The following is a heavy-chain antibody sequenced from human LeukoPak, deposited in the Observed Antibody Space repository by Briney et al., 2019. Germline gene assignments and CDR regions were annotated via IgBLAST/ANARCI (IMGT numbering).Heavy chain of an antibody. CDR3: ARTRLNWNDPPDY. Sequence: HGASVKVSCKASGGTFSSYAISWVRQAPGQGLEWMGGIIPIFGTANYAQKFQGRVTITTDESTSTAYMELSSLRSEDTAVYYCARTRLNWNDPPDYWGQGTLVTVSS. CDR2: IIPIFGTA. V-gene: IGHV1-69*05. CDR1: GGTFSSYA. J-gene: IGHJ4*02. D-gene: IGHD1-1*01.